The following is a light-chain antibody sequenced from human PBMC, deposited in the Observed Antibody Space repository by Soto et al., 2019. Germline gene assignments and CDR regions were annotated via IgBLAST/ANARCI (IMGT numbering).Light chain of an antibody. CDR1: SSDVGGYNY. J-gene: IGLJ1*01. V-gene: IGLV2-14*01. Sequence: QSPLTQPASVSGAPGQSITISCTGTSSDVGGYNYVSWYQQHPGKAPKLMIYEVSNRPSGVSSRFSGSKSGNTASLTISGLQAEDEADYYCSSYTTSSTYVLGTGTKLTVL. CDR2: EVS. CDR3: SSYTTSSTYV.